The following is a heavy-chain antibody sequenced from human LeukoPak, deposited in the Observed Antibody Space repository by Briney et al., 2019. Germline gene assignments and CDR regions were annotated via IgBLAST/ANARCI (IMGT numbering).Heavy chain of an antibody. CDR3: AKSQWELDAFDI. V-gene: IGHV3-30*02. D-gene: IGHD1-26*01. J-gene: IGHJ3*02. CDR1: GFTFSSYG. Sequence: GGSLRLSCAASGFTFSSYGMHWVRQAPGKGLERVAFIRYDGSNKYYADSVKGRFTISRDNSKNTLYLQMNSLRAEDTAVYYCAKSQWELDAFDIWGQGTMVTVSS. CDR2: IRYDGSNK.